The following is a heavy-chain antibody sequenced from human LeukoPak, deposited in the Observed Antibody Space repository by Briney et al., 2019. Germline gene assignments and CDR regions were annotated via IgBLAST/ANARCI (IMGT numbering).Heavy chain of an antibody. CDR1: GFTFSNNR. Sequence: GGSLRLSCAASGFTFSNNRMSWVRQAPGRGLEWVSVIYSDGTAYYADSVKDRFTISRDNSKSTLYLQMNSLKADDTAVYYCVRDLIWGQGTLVTVSS. CDR2: IYSDGTA. V-gene: IGHV3-53*01. D-gene: IGHD3-16*01. J-gene: IGHJ4*02. CDR3: VRDLI.